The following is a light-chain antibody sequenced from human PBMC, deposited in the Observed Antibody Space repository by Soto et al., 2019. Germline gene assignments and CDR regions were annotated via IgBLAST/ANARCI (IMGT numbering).Light chain of an antibody. Sequence: QSALTQPRSVSGSPGQSVTISCTGTSSDVGGYNYVSWYQQHPGKAPKLMIYDVSKRPSGVPDRFSGSKSGNTASLTISGLQAEDEADYYCCSYAGSYTFEVFGGGTKLNV. CDR3: CSYAGSYTFEV. J-gene: IGLJ2*01. CDR2: DVS. V-gene: IGLV2-11*01. CDR1: SSDVGGYNY.